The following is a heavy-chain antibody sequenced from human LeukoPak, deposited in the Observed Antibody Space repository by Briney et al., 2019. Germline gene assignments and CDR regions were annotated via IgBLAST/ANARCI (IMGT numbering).Heavy chain of an antibody. D-gene: IGHD1-20*01. J-gene: IGHJ4*02. CDR1: GDSISGSSDY. V-gene: IGHV4-39*01. CDR2: IYYSGST. Sequence: SETLSLTCTVSGDSISGSSDYWGWIRQSPGKGLEWIGNIYYSGSTYYNPSLKSRVTISVDTSKNQFSLKLNSVTAADTAVYYCARRSITGTTDSDYWGQGTLVTVSS. CDR3: ARRSITGTTDSDY.